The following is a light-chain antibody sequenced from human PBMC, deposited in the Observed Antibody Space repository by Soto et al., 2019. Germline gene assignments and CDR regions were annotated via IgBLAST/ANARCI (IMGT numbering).Light chain of an antibody. CDR3: QQYGISPT. CDR1: HSVSSNY. Sequence: EIVLTQSPGTLSLSTGERATLSCRSSHSVSSNYLAWYQQKPGQAPRPLIYDVSSRATGIPDRFSGSGSGTDFTLTISRLEPVDFAVYYCQQYGISPTFGQGTKVEIK. CDR2: DVS. V-gene: IGKV3-20*01. J-gene: IGKJ1*01.